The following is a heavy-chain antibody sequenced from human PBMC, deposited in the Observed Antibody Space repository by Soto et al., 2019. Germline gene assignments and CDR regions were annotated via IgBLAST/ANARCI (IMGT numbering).Heavy chain of an antibody. D-gene: IGHD2-21*01. CDR3: ARDSRLWRHQLGYFDY. V-gene: IGHV4-59*01. Sequence: SETLSLTCTVSGGSISSYYWSWIRQPPGKGLEWIGYIYYSGSTNYNPSLKSRVTISVDTSKNQFSLKLSSVTAADTAVYYCARDSRLWRHQLGYFDYWGQGTLVTVSS. CDR2: IYYSGST. CDR1: GGSISSYY. J-gene: IGHJ4*02.